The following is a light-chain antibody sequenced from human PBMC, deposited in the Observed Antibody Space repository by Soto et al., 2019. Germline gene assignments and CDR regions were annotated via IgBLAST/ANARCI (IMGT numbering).Light chain of an antibody. CDR1: QSVSSSY. CDR2: GAS. CDR3: QQYGSSRGLT. J-gene: IGKJ3*01. V-gene: IGKV3-20*01. Sequence: EIVLTQSPGTLSLSPGERATLSCRASQSVSSSYLAWYQQKPGQAPRLLIYGASSSATGIPDRFSGSGSGTDLTLTISRLEHEDSAVYYCQQYGSSRGLTFGPGTKVDIK.